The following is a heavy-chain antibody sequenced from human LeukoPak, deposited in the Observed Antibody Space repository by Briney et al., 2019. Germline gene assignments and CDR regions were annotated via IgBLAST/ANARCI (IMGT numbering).Heavy chain of an antibody. D-gene: IGHD2-21*02. CDR2: IYHSGST. CDR3: AREEVVTTNRGDYYNGMDV. J-gene: IGHJ6*01. Sequence: PSETLSLTCTVSGVSISSYYWSWIRQPPGKGLEWIGFIYHSGSTNYNPSLRSPVTISLDTSKNQFSLKLSSVTAADTAVYYCAREEVVTTNRGDYYNGMDVWGQGTTVTVSS. V-gene: IGHV4-59*12. CDR1: GVSISSYY.